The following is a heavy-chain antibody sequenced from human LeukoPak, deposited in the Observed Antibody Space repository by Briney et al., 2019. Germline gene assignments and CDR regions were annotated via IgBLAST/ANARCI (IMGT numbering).Heavy chain of an antibody. CDR2: MNPNSGNT. J-gene: IGHJ6*03. CDR1: GYTFTSYD. Sequence: ASVKVSCKASGYTFTSYDVNWVRQATGQGLEWMGWMNPNSGNTGYAQKFQGRVTMTRNTSISTAYMELSSLRSEDTAVYYCAIRYGSGEKYYYYYYMDVWGKGTTVTVSS. CDR3: AIRYGSGEKYYYYYYMDV. D-gene: IGHD3-10*01. V-gene: IGHV1-8*01.